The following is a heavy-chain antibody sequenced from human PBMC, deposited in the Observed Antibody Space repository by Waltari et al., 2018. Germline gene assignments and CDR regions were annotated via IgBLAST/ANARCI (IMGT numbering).Heavy chain of an antibody. CDR2: IYYSGST. CDR1: GGSISSYY. J-gene: IGHJ6*02. CDR3: ARVRKVTMVRGVIITHYGMDV. D-gene: IGHD3-10*01. V-gene: IGHV4-59*01. Sequence: QVQLQESGPGLVKPSETLSLTCTVPGGSISSYYWSWIRQPPGQALEWIGYIYYSGSTNYNPSLKSRVTISVDTSKNQFSLKLSSVTAADTAVYYCARVRKVTMVRGVIITHYGMDVWGQGTTVTVSS.